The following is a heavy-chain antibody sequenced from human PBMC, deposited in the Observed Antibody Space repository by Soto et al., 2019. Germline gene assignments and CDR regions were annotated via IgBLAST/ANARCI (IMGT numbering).Heavy chain of an antibody. D-gene: IGHD1-26*01. CDR2: INAGNGNT. CDR1: GYTFTSYA. Sequence: QVQLVQSGAEVKKPGASVKVSCKASGYTFTSYAMHWVRQAPGQRLEWMGWINAGNGNTKYSQKSQGRVTITRDTSASTAYMELSSLRSEDTAVYYCAASRVVGALYYFDYWGQGTLVTVSS. J-gene: IGHJ4*02. V-gene: IGHV1-3*01. CDR3: AASRVVGALYYFDY.